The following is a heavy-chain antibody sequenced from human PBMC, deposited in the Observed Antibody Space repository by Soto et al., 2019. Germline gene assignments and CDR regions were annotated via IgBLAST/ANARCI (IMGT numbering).Heavy chain of an antibody. CDR3: ARDSSPSTSGYFAY. CDR2: ISAYNGKT. D-gene: IGHD2-2*01. J-gene: IGHJ4*01. V-gene: IGHV1-18*01. Sequence: GASVKVSCKATGYTFNSYGFGWVRQAPGQGLEWMGWISAYNGKTNYAQKFQGRVTMTTDTSTSTAYMEVRSLGSDDTAVYYCARDSSPSTSGYFAYWGQGTLVTVSS. CDR1: GYTFNSYG.